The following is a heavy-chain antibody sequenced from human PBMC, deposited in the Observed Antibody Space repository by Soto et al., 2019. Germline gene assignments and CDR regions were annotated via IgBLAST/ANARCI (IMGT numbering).Heavy chain of an antibody. V-gene: IGHV3-23*01. J-gene: IGHJ4*02. CDR3: AKGEAEMVRGPPPFDY. Sequence: GGSLRLSCAASGFTFSSYAMSWVRQAPGKGLEWVSAISGSGGSTYYADSVKGRFTISRDNSKNTLYLQMNSLRAEDTAVYYCAKGEAEMVRGPPPFDYWGQGTLVTVSS. CDR1: GFTFSSYA. D-gene: IGHD3-10*01. CDR2: ISGSGGST.